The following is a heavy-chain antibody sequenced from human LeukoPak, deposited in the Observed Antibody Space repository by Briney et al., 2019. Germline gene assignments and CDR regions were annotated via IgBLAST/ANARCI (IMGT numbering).Heavy chain of an antibody. Sequence: GGSLRLSCAASGFTFSSYAMSWVRQAPGKGLEWVSAISGSGGSTYYADSVKGRFTISRDNSKNTVYLQMNSLRAEDTAVYFCAKERSVGDAFDIWGQGTMVTVSS. CDR2: ISGSGGST. J-gene: IGHJ3*02. CDR3: AKERSVGDAFDI. D-gene: IGHD1-26*01. V-gene: IGHV3-23*01. CDR1: GFTFSSYA.